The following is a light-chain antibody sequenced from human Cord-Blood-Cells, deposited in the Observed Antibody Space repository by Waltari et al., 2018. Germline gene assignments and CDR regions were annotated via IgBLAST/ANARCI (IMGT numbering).Light chain of an antibody. CDR2: WAS. CDR3: QQYYSTPFT. Sequence: DILMILSHDSLAVSLGERANINCKCSQSVLYNSNNKNYLAWYQQKPGQPPKLLIYWASTRESGVPDRFSGSGSGTDFTLTISSLQAEDVAVYYCQQYYSTPFTFGPGTKVDIK. V-gene: IGKV4-1*01. CDR1: QSVLYNSNNKNY. J-gene: IGKJ3*01.